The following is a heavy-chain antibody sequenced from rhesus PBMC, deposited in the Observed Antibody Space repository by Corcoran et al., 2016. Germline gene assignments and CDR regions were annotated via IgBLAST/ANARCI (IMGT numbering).Heavy chain of an antibody. Sequence: QVQLXESGXGLVKPLETLSXTCAVSGGXISSNYWSXIRXAPGXXXGXIGXIXXSXRSPNXNPSRKSRVTLXVXXSKTQXSLKLSSVTAADTAVYYCAXHGSIAAGLPXDYWGQGVLVTVSS. D-gene: IGHD6-13*01. V-gene: IGHV4S11*01. CDR2: IXXSXRSP. CDR3: AXHGSIAAGLPXDY. CDR1: GGXISSNY. J-gene: IGHJ4*01.